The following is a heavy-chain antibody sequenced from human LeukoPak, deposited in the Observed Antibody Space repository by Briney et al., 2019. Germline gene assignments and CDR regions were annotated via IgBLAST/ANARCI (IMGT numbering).Heavy chain of an antibody. Sequence: ASVKVSCKASGGTFSSYAVSWVRQAPGQGLEWMGWINPNSGGTNYAQKFQGRVTMTRDTSISTAYMELSRLRSDDTAVYYCARVYYYDSSGLYYFDYWGQGTLVTVSS. CDR1: GGTFSSYA. J-gene: IGHJ4*02. CDR3: ARVYYYDSSGLYYFDY. V-gene: IGHV1-2*02. D-gene: IGHD3-22*01. CDR2: INPNSGGT.